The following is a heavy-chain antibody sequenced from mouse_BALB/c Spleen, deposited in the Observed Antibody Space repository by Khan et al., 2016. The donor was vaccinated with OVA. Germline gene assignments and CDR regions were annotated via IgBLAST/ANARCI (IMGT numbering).Heavy chain of an antibody. CDR2: ISYSGST. D-gene: IGHD3-1*01. V-gene: IGHV3-2*02. J-gene: IGHJ2*01. CDR3: ARSIMAH. CDR1: GYSITSDYA. Sequence: ESGPGLVKPSQSLSLTCTVTGYSITSDYAWNWIRQFPGNKLEWMGYISYSGSTSYNPSLKSRISITRDTSKNQLFLQLNSVTTEDTATYYSARSIMAHWGQGTTLTVSS.